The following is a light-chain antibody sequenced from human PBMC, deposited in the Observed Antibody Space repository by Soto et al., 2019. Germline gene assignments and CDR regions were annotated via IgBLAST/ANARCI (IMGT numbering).Light chain of an antibody. CDR2: EGS. V-gene: IGLV2-14*02. J-gene: IGLJ1*01. CDR3: CSFTSTSTYV. Sequence: QSALTQPASVSGSPGQSITISCTGINSDVESYNLVSWYQQRPGKAPKVMIYEGSKRPSGVSNRFSGSKSGNTASLTISGLQAEDEAVYYCCSFTSTSTYVFGTGTKLTVL. CDR1: NSDVESYNL.